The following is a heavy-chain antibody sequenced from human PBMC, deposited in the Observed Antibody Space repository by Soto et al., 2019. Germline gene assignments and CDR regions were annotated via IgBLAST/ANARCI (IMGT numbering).Heavy chain of an antibody. J-gene: IGHJ5*02. D-gene: IGHD6-13*01. CDR1: GFTFTSSA. CDR3: AKRGSFSGNLDP. V-gene: IGHV1-58*01. Sequence: SVKVSCKASGFTFTSSAVQWVRQARGQRLEWIGWIVVGSGNTNYAQKFQERVTITRDMSTSTAYMELSSLRSEDTALYYCAKRGSFSGNLDPWGRGTLVTVSS. CDR2: IVVGSGNT.